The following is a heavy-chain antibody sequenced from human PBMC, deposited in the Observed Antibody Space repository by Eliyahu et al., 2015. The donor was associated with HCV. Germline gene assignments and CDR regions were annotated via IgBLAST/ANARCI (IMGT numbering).Heavy chain of an antibody. Sequence: QLQLQESGPGLVKPSETLSLTCTVSGGSISSSSYYWGWIRQPPGKGLEWIGSIYYSGSTYYNPSLKSRVTISVDTSKNQFSLKLSSVTAADTAVYYCATNGYSTSGNWFDPWGQGTLVTVSS. D-gene: IGHD2-2*01. CDR2: IYYSGST. J-gene: IGHJ5*02. CDR3: ATNGYSTSGNWFDP. CDR1: GGSISSSSYY. V-gene: IGHV4-39*01.